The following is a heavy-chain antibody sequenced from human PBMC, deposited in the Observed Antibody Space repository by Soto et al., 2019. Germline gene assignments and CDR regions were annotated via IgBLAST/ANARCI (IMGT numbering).Heavy chain of an antibody. CDR3: ARGIRSAAGTIYYYDMDV. CDR2: IIPILGIA. V-gene: IGHV1-69*02. Sequence: SVKVSCKASGGTFSSYTISWVRQKQGQGLEWMGRIIPILGIANYAQKFQGRVTITADKSTSTAYMELSSLRSEDTAVYYCARGIRSAAGTIYYYDMDVLGKGTTVTGSS. J-gene: IGHJ6*03. CDR1: GGTFSSYT. D-gene: IGHD6-13*01.